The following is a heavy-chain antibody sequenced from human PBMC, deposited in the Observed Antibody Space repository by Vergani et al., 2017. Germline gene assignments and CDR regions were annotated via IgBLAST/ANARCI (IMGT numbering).Heavy chain of an antibody. CDR2: IDWNDNK. V-gene: IGHV2-70*01. Sequence: QVTLRESGPALVKPTQTLTLTCTFSGFSILTSEMCVSWIRQPPGKALEWLALIDWNDNKYFNTALKTRLTISKDASKTQVVLTMTNMDPVDTATYYCARIRRRERSCYDIFDFWGQGILVTVAS. J-gene: IGHJ4*02. D-gene: IGHD5-12*01. CDR1: GFSILTSEMC. CDR3: ARIRRRERSCYDIFDF.